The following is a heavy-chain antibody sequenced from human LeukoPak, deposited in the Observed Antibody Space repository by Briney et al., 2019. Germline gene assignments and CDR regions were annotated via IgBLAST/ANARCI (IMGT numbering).Heavy chain of an antibody. CDR2: IYYSGST. Sequence: PSETLSLTCTVSGGSISSYYWSWIRQPPGKGLEWIAYIYYSGSTNYNPSLKSRVTISVDTSKNQLSLKLSSVTAADTAVYSCAGTTRWLPFDYWGQGTLVTVSS. D-gene: IGHD5-12*01. CDR3: AGTTRWLPFDY. CDR1: GGSISSYY. V-gene: IGHV4-59*01. J-gene: IGHJ4*02.